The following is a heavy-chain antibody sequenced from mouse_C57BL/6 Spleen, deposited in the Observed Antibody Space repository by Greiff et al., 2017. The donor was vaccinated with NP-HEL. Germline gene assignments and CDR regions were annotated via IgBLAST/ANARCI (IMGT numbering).Heavy chain of an antibody. J-gene: IGHJ4*01. Sequence: EVKLVESGGGLVKPGGSLKLSCAASGFTFSDYGMHWVRQAPEKGLEWVAYISSGSSTIYFADTVKGRVTIARDNAKNTLFLQMTSLRSEDTAMYYCARSLQRGMDYWGQGTSVTVSS. V-gene: IGHV5-17*01. CDR1: GFTFSDYG. CDR2: ISSGSSTI. D-gene: IGHD6-5*01. CDR3: ARSLQRGMDY.